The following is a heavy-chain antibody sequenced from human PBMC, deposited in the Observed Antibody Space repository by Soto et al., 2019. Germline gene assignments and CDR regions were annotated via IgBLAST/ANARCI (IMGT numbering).Heavy chain of an antibody. Sequence: QVQLVQSGAEVKKPGASVKVSCKTSGYTFTNYGISWVRQAPGQGLEWMAWISAYNGNANYAQKLQGRVTMTTDTSTSTAYMELRSLRSDDTAVYYCARVYYDYYYMGVWGKGTTVTVSS. D-gene: IGHD2-8*01. CDR1: GYTFTNYG. J-gene: IGHJ6*03. V-gene: IGHV1-18*01. CDR3: ARVYYDYYYMGV. CDR2: ISAYNGNA.